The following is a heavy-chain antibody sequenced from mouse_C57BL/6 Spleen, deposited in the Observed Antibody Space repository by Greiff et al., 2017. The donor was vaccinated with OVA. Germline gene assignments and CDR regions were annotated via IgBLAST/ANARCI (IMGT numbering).Heavy chain of an antibody. V-gene: IGHV5-17*01. D-gene: IGHD2-4*01. CDR2: ISSGSSTI. CDR3: ARYDYDEGDYFDY. J-gene: IGHJ2*01. Sequence: EVMLVESGGGLVKPGGSLKLSCAASGFTFSDYGMHWVRQAPEKGLEWVAYISSGSSTIYYAATVKGRFTISRDNAKNTLFLQMTSLRSEDTAMYYCARYDYDEGDYFDYWGQGTTLTVSS. CDR1: GFTFSDYG.